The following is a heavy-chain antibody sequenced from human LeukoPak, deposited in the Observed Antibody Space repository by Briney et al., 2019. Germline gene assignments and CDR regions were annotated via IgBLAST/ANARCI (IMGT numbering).Heavy chain of an antibody. CDR2: IYYSGST. D-gene: IGHD6-19*01. J-gene: IGHJ5*02. Sequence: SETLSLTCIVSGGSISSYYWSWIRQPPGKGLEWIGYIYYSGSTNYNPSLKSRVTISVDTSKNQFSLKLSSVTAADTAVYYCATHSSGWSGDWFDPWGQGTLVTVSS. CDR3: ATHSSGWSGDWFDP. V-gene: IGHV4-59*01. CDR1: GGSISSYY.